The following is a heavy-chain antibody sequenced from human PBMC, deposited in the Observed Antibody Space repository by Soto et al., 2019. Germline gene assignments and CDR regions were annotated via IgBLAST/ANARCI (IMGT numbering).Heavy chain of an antibody. V-gene: IGHV3-66*01. CDR3: ARGYCSGGSCWSYYYYYMDV. Sequence: GGSLRLSCAASGFTVSSNYMSWVRQAPGKGLEWVSVIYSGGSTYYADSVKGRFTISRDNSKNTLYLQMNSLRAEDTAVYYCARGYCSGGSCWSYYYYYMDVWGKGTTVTVSS. CDR2: IYSGGST. CDR1: GFTVSSNY. D-gene: IGHD2-15*01. J-gene: IGHJ6*03.